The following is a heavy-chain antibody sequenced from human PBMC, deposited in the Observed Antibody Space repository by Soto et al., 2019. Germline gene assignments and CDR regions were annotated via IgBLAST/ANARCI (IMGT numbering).Heavy chain of an antibody. J-gene: IGHJ4*02. CDR1: GGSISSGDYY. CDR3: ARQVRIQLWTAFDY. D-gene: IGHD5-18*01. CDR2: IYYSGST. V-gene: IGHV4-30-4*01. Sequence: PSETLSLTCTVSGGSISSGDYYWSWIRQPPGKGLEWIGYIYYSGSTYYNPSLKSRVTISVDTSKNQFSLKLSPVTAADTAVYYCARQVRIQLWTAFDYWGQGTLVTVSS.